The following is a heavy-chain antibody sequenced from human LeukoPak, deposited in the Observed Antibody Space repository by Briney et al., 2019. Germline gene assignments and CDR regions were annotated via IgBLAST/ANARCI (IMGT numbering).Heavy chain of an antibody. CDR3: TRGSIAYYYMDV. CDR1: GGSISSGGYS. Sequence: SQTLSLTCAVSGGSISSGGYSWSWIRQPPGKGLEWIGYIYYSGSTYYNPSLKSRVTISVDTSKNQFSLKLSYVTAADTAVYYCTRGSIAYYYMDVWGKGTTVTISS. D-gene: IGHD3-22*01. V-gene: IGHV4-30-4*07. CDR2: IYYSGST. J-gene: IGHJ6*03.